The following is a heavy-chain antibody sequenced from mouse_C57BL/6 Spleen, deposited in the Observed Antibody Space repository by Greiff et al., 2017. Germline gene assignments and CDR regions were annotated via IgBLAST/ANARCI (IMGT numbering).Heavy chain of an antibody. CDR3: TRGKDAMDY. CDR1: GYTFTDYE. V-gene: IGHV1-15*01. J-gene: IGHJ4*01. Sequence: VQLQESGAELVRPGASVTLSCKASGYTFTDYEMHWVKQTPVHGLEWIGAIDPETGGTAYNQKFKGKAILTADKSSSTAYMELRSLTSEDSAVYYCTRGKDAMDYWGQGTSVTVSS. CDR2: IDPETGGT.